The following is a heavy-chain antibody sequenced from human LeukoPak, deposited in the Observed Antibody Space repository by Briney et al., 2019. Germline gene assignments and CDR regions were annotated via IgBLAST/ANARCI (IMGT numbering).Heavy chain of an antibody. Sequence: GGSLRLSCAASGFTFDDYAMHWVRQAPGKGLEWVSGISWNSVSINYADSVKGRFTISRDNPRNSLFLQMNSLGAEDTAVYYCARGGLTITMFGVPIIRNFDYWGQGTLVTVSS. J-gene: IGHJ4*02. D-gene: IGHD3-3*01. V-gene: IGHV3-9*01. CDR1: GFTFDDYA. CDR2: ISWNSVSI. CDR3: ARGGLTITMFGVPIIRNFDY.